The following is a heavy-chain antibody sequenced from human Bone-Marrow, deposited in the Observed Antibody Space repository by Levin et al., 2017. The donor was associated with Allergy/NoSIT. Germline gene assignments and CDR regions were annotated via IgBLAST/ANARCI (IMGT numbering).Heavy chain of an antibody. D-gene: IGHD6-13*01. CDR3: ARLGSSWGGVDY. CDR1: GGSISSGGYY. V-gene: IGHV4-31*03. CDR2: IYYSGTT. Sequence: SETLSLTCTVSGGSISSGGYYWTWIRQHPGKGLEWIGYIYYSGTTYYNPSLKSRVTISEDTSKNQFSLKLSSVTAADTAVYYCARLGSSWGGVDYWGQGTLVTVSS. J-gene: IGHJ4*02.